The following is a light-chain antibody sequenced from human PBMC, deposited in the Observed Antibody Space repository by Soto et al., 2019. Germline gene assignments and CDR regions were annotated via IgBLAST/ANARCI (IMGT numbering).Light chain of an antibody. CDR3: QQYENLPT. CDR2: DAS. V-gene: IGKV1-33*01. Sequence: DIQMTQSPSTLSGSVGDRVTITCRASQTISSWLAWYQQKPGKAPKLLIYDASNLETGVPSRFSGSGSGTDFTFTISRLQPEDIATYYCQQYENLPTFGQGTRLEIK. J-gene: IGKJ5*01. CDR1: QTISSW.